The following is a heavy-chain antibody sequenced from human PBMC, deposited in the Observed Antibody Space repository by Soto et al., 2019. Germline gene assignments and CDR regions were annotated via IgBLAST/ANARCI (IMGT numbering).Heavy chain of an antibody. CDR2: IYYSGST. D-gene: IGHD1-26*01. CDR3: ARRYGGNLDY. J-gene: IGHJ4*02. Sequence: SETLSLTCTVSGVSIISYYWSWIRQPPGKGLEWIGYIYYSGSTNYNPSLKSRVTISVDTSKNQFSLKLSSVTAADTAVYYCARRYGGNLDYWGQGTLVTVS. CDR1: GVSIISYY. V-gene: IGHV4-59*08.